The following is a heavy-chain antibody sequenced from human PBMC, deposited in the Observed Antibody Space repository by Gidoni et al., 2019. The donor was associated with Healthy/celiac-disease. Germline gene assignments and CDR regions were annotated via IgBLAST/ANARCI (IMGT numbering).Heavy chain of an antibody. J-gene: IGHJ6*02. CDR1: GFTFDDYA. V-gene: IGHV3-43*02. CDR2: ISGDGGST. D-gene: IGHD2-2*01. Sequence: EVQLVESGGGVVQPGGSLRLSCAASGFTFDDYAMHWVSQAPGKGLEWVSLISGDGGSTYYADSVKGRFTISRDNSKNSLYLQMNSLRTEDTALYYCAKALGCSSTSCYGDYYYYGMDVWGQGTTVTVSS. CDR3: AKALGCSSTSCYGDYYYYGMDV.